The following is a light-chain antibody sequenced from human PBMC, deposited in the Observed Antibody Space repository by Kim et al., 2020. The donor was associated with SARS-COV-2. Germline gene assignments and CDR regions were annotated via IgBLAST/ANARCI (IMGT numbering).Light chain of an antibody. V-gene: IGKV3-11*01. CDR1: QSVSSY. Sequence: LSAGERATLSCRASQSVSSYLAWYQQKPGQAPRLLIYDASNRATGIPSRFSGSGSGTDFTLTISSLEPEDFAVYYCQQRSNWPLTFGGGTKVDIK. CDR3: QQRSNWPLT. J-gene: IGKJ4*01. CDR2: DAS.